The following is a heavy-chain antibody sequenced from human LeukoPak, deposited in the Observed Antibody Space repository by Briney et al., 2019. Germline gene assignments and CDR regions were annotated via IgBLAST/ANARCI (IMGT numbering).Heavy chain of an antibody. CDR2: INPNSGGT. CDR1: GYTFTGYY. CDR3: ARDYVYGSGRLEVDY. V-gene: IGHV1-2*02. D-gene: IGHD3-10*01. Sequence: ASVKVSCKASGYTFTGYYMHWVRQAPGQGLEWMGLINPNSGGTNYAQKFQGRVTMTKDTSISTAYMELSRLRSDDTAVYYCARDYVYGSGRLEVDYWGQGTLVTASS. J-gene: IGHJ4*02.